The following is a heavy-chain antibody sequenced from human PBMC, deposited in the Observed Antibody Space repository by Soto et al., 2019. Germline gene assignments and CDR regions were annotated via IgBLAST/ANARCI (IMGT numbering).Heavy chain of an antibody. D-gene: IGHD2-2*01. CDR1: GFTFSSYW. CDR2: IKQDGSEK. J-gene: IGHJ6*03. Sequence: GSLRLSCAASGFTFSSYWMSWVRQAPGKGLEWVANIKQDGSEKYYVDSVKGRFTISRDNAKNSLYLQMNSLRAEDTAVYYCARDPSDIVVVPAAPYYYYYMDVWGKGTTVTVSS. CDR3: ARDPSDIVVVPAAPYYYYYMDV. V-gene: IGHV3-7*01.